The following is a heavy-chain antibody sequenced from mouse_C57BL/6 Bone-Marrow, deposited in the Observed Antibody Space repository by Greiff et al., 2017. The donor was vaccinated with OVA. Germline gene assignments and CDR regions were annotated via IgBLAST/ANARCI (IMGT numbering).Heavy chain of an antibody. CDR2: ISYSGST. J-gene: IGHJ3*01. V-gene: IGHV3-1*01. Sequence: EVQLQQSGPGMVKPSQSLSLTCTVTGYSITSGYDWHWIRHFPGNKLEWMGYISYSGSTNYNPSLKSRISITHDTSKNHFFLKLNSVTTEDTATYYCARGGITTVGGFAYWGQGTLVTVSA. D-gene: IGHD1-1*01. CDR1: GYSITSGYD. CDR3: ARGGITTVGGFAY.